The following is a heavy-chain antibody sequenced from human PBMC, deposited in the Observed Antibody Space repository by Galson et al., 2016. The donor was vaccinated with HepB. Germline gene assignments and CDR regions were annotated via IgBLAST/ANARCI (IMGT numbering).Heavy chain of an antibody. Sequence: CAISGDSVTSDNTCWNWIRQSPSRALEWLGRTYYRSKWFNDYEDSVKSRITVTSDTSKNQFSLQLDSVTPDDTSTYFCTRGYMQNGMNVWGQGTTVTVS. V-gene: IGHV6-1*01. CDR1: GDSVTSDNTC. J-gene: IGHJ6*02. D-gene: IGHD5-24*01. CDR3: TRGYMQNGMNV. CDR2: TYYRSKWFN.